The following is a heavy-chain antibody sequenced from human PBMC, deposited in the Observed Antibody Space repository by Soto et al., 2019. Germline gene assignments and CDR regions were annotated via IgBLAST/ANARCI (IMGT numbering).Heavy chain of an antibody. CDR2: ISWDSGSI. CDR1: GFTFDNYA. J-gene: IGHJ4*02. D-gene: IGHD6-25*01. V-gene: IGHV3-9*03. Sequence: EVQLVESGGGLVQPGRSLRLSCAASGFTFDNYAMHWVRQAPGKGLEWVSGISWDSGSINYADSVKGRFTISRDNAKNSLYLQMNSLKPDDMALYYCAKDAAYYFDSWGQGTLVTVSS. CDR3: AKDAAYYFDS.